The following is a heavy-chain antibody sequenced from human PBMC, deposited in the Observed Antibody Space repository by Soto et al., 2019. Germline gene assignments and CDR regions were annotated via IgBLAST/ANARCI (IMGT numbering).Heavy chain of an antibody. CDR1: GYIFSANY. D-gene: IGHD3-10*02. Sequence: ASVKVSCKASGYIFSANYIHWLRQAPGQGLEWLGWINPHSGAIHYPQKFLGGVTMSADTSASTASMDAARRQSDDTPVSYCVGAHALGCSNWFDPGGRGSLVTVSS. CDR3: VGAHALGCSNWFDP. CDR2: INPHSGAI. J-gene: IGHJ5*02. V-gene: IGHV1-2*02.